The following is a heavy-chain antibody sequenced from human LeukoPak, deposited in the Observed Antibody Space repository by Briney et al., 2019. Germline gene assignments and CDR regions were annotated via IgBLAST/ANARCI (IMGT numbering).Heavy chain of an antibody. Sequence: ASVKVSCKASGYTFTDYYMHWVRQAPGQGFEWMGWINPNDGDTNYAQKFQGRVTMTRDTSTSTAHMEVSRLRSDDTAVYYCARANFLYCSSTTCLFDYWGQGTLVTVSS. V-gene: IGHV1-2*02. J-gene: IGHJ4*02. CDR2: INPNDGDT. CDR3: ARANFLYCSSTTCLFDY. CDR1: GYTFTDYY. D-gene: IGHD2-2*01.